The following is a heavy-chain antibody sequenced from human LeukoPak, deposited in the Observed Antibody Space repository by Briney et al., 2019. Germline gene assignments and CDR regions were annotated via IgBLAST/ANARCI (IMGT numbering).Heavy chain of an antibody. J-gene: IGHJ4*02. D-gene: IGHD6-19*01. CDR3: AKNASPPPGMYSSGRTGGYDY. Sequence: GRSLRLSCAASVFIFSSYGMHWVRQAPGKGLEWVAVIWYDGSKKYYADSVRGRFTISRYNSKNTLYLQMNSLRAEDTALYYCAKNASPPPGMYSSGRTGGYDYWGQGTLVTVSS. CDR1: VFIFSSYG. V-gene: IGHV3-33*06. CDR2: IWYDGSKK.